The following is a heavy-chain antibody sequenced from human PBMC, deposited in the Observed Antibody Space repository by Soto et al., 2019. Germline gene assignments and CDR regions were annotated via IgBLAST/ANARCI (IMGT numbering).Heavy chain of an antibody. J-gene: IGHJ4*02. V-gene: IGHV1-18*01. CDR2: ISAYNGKT. Sequence: ASVKVSCKASGYSFTTYGITWVRQAPGQGLEWMGWISAYNGKTNYAQKLQGRVTMTTDTSTSIAYMELRSLRSDDTAVYYCAKSGTYRYYFDNWGQGTLVTVSS. CDR3: AKSGTYRYYFDN. CDR1: GYSFTTYG. D-gene: IGHD1-26*01.